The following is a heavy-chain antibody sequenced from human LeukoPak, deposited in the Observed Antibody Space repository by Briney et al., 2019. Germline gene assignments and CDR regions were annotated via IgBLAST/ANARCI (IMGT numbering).Heavy chain of an antibody. Sequence: SETLSLTCTVSGGSISSSYYYWGWIRQPPGKGLEWIGSNSGSTYYNPSLKSRVTISVDTSKNQFSLKLSSVTAADTAVYYCARPSTKYSSSSGYFQHWGQGTLVTVSS. V-gene: IGHV4-39*01. CDR2: NSGST. D-gene: IGHD6-6*01. CDR3: ARPSTKYSSSSGYFQH. CDR1: GGSISSSYYY. J-gene: IGHJ1*01.